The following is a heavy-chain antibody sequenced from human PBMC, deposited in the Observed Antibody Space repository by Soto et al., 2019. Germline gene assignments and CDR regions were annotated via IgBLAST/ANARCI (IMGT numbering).Heavy chain of an antibody. Sequence: SLRLSCTASGLTLSTNAMNWVRQAPGKGLEWVAVISYDGGNKYYADSVKGRFTISRDNSKNTLYLQMNSLRTEDTALYYCARDTGSWNYDYWGQGTQVIVSS. J-gene: IGHJ4*02. D-gene: IGHD1-7*01. CDR1: GLTLSTNA. V-gene: IGHV3-30-3*01. CDR3: ARDTGSWNYDY. CDR2: ISYDGGNK.